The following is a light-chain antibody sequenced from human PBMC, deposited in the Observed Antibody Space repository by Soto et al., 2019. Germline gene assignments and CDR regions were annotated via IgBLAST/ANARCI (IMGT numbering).Light chain of an antibody. CDR3: RQSYNGLLP. CDR1: QSIANF. Sequence: DIQMTQSPSSLSASVGDRVTITFRASQSIANFLNWYQQKPGKAAQLLVYAAISLKSGVPSRSGGSGSATHFTLTISILQPEDFATHHCRQSYNGLLPFGPRTKVAMK. J-gene: IGKJ2*01. CDR2: AAI. V-gene: IGKV1-39*01.